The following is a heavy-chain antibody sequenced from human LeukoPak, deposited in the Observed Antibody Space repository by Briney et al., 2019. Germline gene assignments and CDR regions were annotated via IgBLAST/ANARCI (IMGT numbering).Heavy chain of an antibody. J-gene: IGHJ6*03. V-gene: IGHV1-3*03. Sequence: ASVKVSCKASGYTFTSYAMHWVRQAPGQRLEWMGWINAGNGNTKYSQEFQGRVTITRDTSASTAYMELSSLRSEDMAVYYCARDSGMVRGVIGYYYMDVWGKGTTVTVSS. CDR2: INAGNGNT. CDR3: ARDSGMVRGVIGYYYMDV. CDR1: GYTFTSYA. D-gene: IGHD3-10*01.